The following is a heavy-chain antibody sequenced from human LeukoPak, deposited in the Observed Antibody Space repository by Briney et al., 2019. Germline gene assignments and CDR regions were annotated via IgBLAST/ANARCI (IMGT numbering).Heavy chain of an antibody. J-gene: IGHJ6*03. CDR3: ARARRDIVVVPAWYYMDV. CDR2: INYSRST. Sequence: ETLSLTCTVSGASISSYYWSWIRQPPGKGLEWIGYINYSRSTNYNPSLKSRVTVSVDTSKNQFSLKLSSVTAADTAVYYCARARRDIVVVPAWYYMDVWGKGTTVTISS. V-gene: IGHV4-59*01. D-gene: IGHD2-2*01. CDR1: GASISSYY.